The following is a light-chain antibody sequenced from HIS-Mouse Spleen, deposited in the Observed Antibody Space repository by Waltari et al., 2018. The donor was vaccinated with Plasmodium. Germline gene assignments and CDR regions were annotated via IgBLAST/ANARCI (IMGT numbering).Light chain of an antibody. Sequence: EIVMTQSPATLSVSPGERATLSCRASQSVSSNLAWYQHKPGQAPRLLISGASTRATGIPARFSGSGSGTEFTLTISSMQSEDFAVYYCQQYNNWPRGTFGQGTKVEIK. CDR1: QSVSSN. J-gene: IGKJ1*01. CDR3: QQYNNWPRGT. CDR2: GAS. V-gene: IGKV3-15*01.